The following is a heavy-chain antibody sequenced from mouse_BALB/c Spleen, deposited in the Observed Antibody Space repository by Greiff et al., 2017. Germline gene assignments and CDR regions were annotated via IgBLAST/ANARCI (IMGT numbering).Heavy chain of an antibody. CDR2: IWAGGST. V-gene: IGHV2-9*02. Sequence: VQLQQSGPGLVAPSQSLSITCTVSGFSLTSYGVHWVRQPPGKGLEWLGVIWAGGSTNYNSALMSRLSISKDNSKSQVFLKMNSLQSDDTAMYYCAREGYDGYYVWFAYWGQGTLVTVSA. CDR3: AREGYDGYYVWFAY. D-gene: IGHD2-3*01. J-gene: IGHJ3*01. CDR1: GFSLTSYG.